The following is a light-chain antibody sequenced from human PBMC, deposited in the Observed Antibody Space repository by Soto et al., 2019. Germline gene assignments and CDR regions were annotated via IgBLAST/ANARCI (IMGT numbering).Light chain of an antibody. CDR1: QSISSW. Sequence: DIQMTQSPSSLSATVGDRVTITCRASQSISSWLAWYQQKPGKAPKLLIYKASSLESGVPSRFSGSGSGTEFTLTISSLQPEDFAVYYCQRYNNWPLTFGGGTKVDIK. CDR2: KAS. J-gene: IGKJ4*01. V-gene: IGKV1-5*03. CDR3: QRYNNWPLT.